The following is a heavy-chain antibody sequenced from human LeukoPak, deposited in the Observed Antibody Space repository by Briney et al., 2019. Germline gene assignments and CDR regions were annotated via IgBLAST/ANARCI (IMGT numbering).Heavy chain of an antibody. Sequence: GWALRLSCAASGFTFSSYWMHWVRQAPGKGLVWVSRIISEGSSTSYADSVKGRFTTSRDNAKNTLYLEMSSLRAEDTAVYYCARDAVDDSRGYWSVDYWGQGTLGT. CDR3: ARDAVDDSRGYWSVDY. V-gene: IGHV3-74*01. CDR1: GFTFSSYW. CDR2: IISEGSST. D-gene: IGHD3-22*01. J-gene: IGHJ4*02.